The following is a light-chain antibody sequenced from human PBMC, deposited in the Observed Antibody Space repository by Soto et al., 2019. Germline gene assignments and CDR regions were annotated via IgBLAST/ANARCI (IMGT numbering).Light chain of an antibody. CDR2: AAS. CDR1: QAISNY. Sequence: DIQMTQSPSALSASVGDRVTITCRSSQAISNYLAWFQQKPGQAPKRLIYAASTSESGVPSRFSGSGSGTEFSLTISSLQPEDFATYFCLQHKSYQWTFGQGTKVDIK. V-gene: IGKV1-17*03. CDR3: LQHKSYQWT. J-gene: IGKJ1*01.